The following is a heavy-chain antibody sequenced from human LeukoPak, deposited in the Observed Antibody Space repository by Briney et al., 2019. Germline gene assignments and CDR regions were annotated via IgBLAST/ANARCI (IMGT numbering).Heavy chain of an antibody. D-gene: IGHD2/OR15-2a*01. CDR1: GGTFSSYA. CDR2: IIPIFGTA. CDR3: ARAKDSTMIGMDV. Sequence: SVKVSCKASGGTFSSYAISWVRQAPGQGLEWMGGIIPIFGTANYAQKFQGRVTITADESTSTAYMELSSLRSEDTAVYYCARAKDSTMIGMDVWGQGTTVIVSS. V-gene: IGHV1-69*13. J-gene: IGHJ6*02.